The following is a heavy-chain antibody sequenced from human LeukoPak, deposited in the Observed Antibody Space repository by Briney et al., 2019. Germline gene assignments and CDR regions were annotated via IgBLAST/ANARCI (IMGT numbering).Heavy chain of an antibody. V-gene: IGHV4-4*07. CDR1: GGSISSYY. CDR3: ARDRGIVVAENWFDP. D-gene: IGHD6-19*01. CDR2: IYTSGST. Sequence: NPSETLSLTCTVSGGSISSYYWSWIRQPAGKGLEWIGRIYTSGSTKYNPSLKSRVTMSVDTSKNQFSLKLSSVTAADTAVYYCARDRGIVVAENWFDPWGQGTLVTVSS. J-gene: IGHJ5*02.